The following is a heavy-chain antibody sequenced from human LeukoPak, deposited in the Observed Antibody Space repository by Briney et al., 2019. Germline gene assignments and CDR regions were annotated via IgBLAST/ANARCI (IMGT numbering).Heavy chain of an antibody. Sequence: GGSLRLSCAASGFTFSSYWMHWVRHAPGKGLVWVSRINSVGSSTSYADSVKGRFTISRDNAKNTLYLQMNSLRAEDTAVYYCARDRGSSCLDVWGKGTTVTVSS. V-gene: IGHV3-74*01. CDR3: ARDRGSSCLDV. CDR2: INSVGSST. CDR1: GFTFSSYW. J-gene: IGHJ6*04. D-gene: IGHD6-13*01.